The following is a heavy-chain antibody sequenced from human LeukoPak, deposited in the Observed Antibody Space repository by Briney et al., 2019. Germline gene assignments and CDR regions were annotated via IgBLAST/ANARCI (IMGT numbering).Heavy chain of an antibody. D-gene: IGHD1-14*01. CDR1: GFIVRSNH. J-gene: IGHJ4*02. CDR3: ARERPDSRNLDS. Sequence: LPGGSLRLSCAAFGFIVRSNHINWVRQAPGKGLEWVSITYSGDTTYYADSVKGRFIISRDDSKNTLSLQMNDLRVEDTAVYYCARERPDSRNLDSWGRGALVTVSS. V-gene: IGHV3-66*01. CDR2: TYSGDTT.